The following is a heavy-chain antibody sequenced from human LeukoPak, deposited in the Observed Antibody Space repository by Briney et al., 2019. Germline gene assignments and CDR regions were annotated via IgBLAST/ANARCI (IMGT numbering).Heavy chain of an antibody. V-gene: IGHV3-23*01. D-gene: IGHD3-9*01. CDR3: ARLILTGVPTRGYFDS. CDR2: IALNDDDT. J-gene: IGHJ4*02. CDR1: AFFFAGYG. Sequence: GGSLRLSCAVSAFFFAGYGMTWLRHAPGKGRGWVSGIALNDDDTDYADSVRGRFTISRDNFQSSLYLQMNSLRAEDTAVYYCARLILTGVPTRGYFDSWGQGPLVTVSS.